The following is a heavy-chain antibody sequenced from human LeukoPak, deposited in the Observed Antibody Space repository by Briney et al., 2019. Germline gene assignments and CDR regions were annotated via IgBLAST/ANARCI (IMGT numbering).Heavy chain of an antibody. CDR2: INPSGGST. J-gene: IGHJ4*02. CDR1: GYTFTSYY. Sequence: GASVKVSCKASGYTFTSYYMHWVRQAPGQGLEWMGIINPSGGSTSYAQKFQGRVTMTRDTSTSTVYMELNSLRAEDTAVYYCARGAKGWRRGPGYSSGWADYWGQGTLVTVSS. CDR3: ARGAKGWRRGPGYSSGWADY. V-gene: IGHV1-46*01. D-gene: IGHD6-19*01.